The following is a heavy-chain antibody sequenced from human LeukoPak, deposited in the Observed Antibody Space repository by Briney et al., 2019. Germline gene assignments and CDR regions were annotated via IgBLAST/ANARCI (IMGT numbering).Heavy chain of an antibody. J-gene: IGHJ5*02. CDR1: GVSISIFY. V-gene: IGHV4-4*08. CDR2: SSNIEGT. D-gene: IGHD1-26*01. CDR3: ARNVSGIVGAARGNWFDP. Sequence: SETLSLTCTVSGVSISIFYWTWIRQPPGKGLEWIGYSSNIEGTYYNPSLKSRVTISLDTSKNQFSLRLNSVTAADTAMYYCARNVSGIVGAARGNWFDPWGQGTLVTVSS.